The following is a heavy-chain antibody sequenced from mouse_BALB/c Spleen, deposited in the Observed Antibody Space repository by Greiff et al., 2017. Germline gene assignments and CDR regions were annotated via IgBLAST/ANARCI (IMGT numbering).Heavy chain of an antibody. J-gene: IGHJ4*01. D-gene: IGHD2-1*01. V-gene: IGHV5-17*02. CDR1: GFTFSSFG. CDR2: ISSGSSTI. CDR3: ARSRGNPYYAMDY. Sequence: EVMLVESGGGLVQPGGSRKLSCAASGFTFSSFGMHWVRQAPEKGLEWVAYISSGSSTIYYADTVKGRFTISRDNPKNTLFLQMTSLRSEDTAMYYCARSRGNPYYAMDYWGQGTSVTVSS.